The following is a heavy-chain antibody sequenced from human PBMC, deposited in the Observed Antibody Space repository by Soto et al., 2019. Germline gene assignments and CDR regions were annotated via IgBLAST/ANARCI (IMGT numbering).Heavy chain of an antibody. V-gene: IGHV3-15*01. CDR1: GFTFSDAW. D-gene: IGHD3-3*01. CDR3: TTDNMFGATSPQFHH. J-gene: IGHJ1*01. CDR2: IKSKAEGRTT. Sequence: GESLKISCGVSGFTFSDAWMSWVRQAPGKGLEWVGRIKSKAEGRTTDFAASVKGRFSISGDDSKNMLYLQMNNLQTEDTAVYFCTTDNMFGATSPQFHHWGQGTLVTVSS.